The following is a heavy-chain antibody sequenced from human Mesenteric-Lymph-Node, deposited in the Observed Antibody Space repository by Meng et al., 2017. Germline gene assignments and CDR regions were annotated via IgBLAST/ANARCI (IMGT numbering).Heavy chain of an antibody. CDR2: MNPNSGNT. J-gene: IGHJ4*02. CDR3: ARGGIAAAHRPFDY. V-gene: IGHV1-8*02. CDR1: GGTFSSYA. Sequence: ASVKVSCKASGGTFSSYAISWVRQATGQGLEWMGWMNPNSGNTGYAQKFQGRVTMTRNTSISTAYMELRSLRSDDTAVYYCARGGIAAAHRPFDYWGQGTRVTGYS. D-gene: IGHD6-13*01.